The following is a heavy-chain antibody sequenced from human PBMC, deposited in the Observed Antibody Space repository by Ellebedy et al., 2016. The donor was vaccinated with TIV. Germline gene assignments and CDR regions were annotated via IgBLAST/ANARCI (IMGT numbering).Heavy chain of an antibody. CDR1: GFTFSRFW. V-gene: IGHV3-74*01. CDR3: TRDFTPRSPNYGMDV. J-gene: IGHJ6*02. CDR2: INSDGSSA. Sequence: GESLKISCAASGFTFSRFWMHWVRQAPGKGLVWVSRINSDGSSATYADFVKGRFTISRDNANNMVYLQMNSLRADDTAAYYCTRDFTPRSPNYGMDVWGQGTTVTVSS.